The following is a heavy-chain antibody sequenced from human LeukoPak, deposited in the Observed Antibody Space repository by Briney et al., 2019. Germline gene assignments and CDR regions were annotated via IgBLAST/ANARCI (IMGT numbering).Heavy chain of an antibody. Sequence: ASVKVSCKASGYAFTSYAIHWVRQAPGQRLVWMGWISAGNGNTKYSQKFQGRVTITRDTSATTAYMELSSLRSEDTAVYYCARDWGYQLLAYWGQGTLVTVSS. J-gene: IGHJ4*02. CDR1: GYAFTSYA. V-gene: IGHV1-3*01. CDR2: ISAGNGNT. CDR3: ARDWGYQLLAY. D-gene: IGHD2-2*01.